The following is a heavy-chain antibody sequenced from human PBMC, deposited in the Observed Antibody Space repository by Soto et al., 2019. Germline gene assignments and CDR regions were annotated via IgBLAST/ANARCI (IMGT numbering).Heavy chain of an antibody. Sequence: SETLSLTCTVSGGSIRSGDYYWSWVRQNPRRGPEWIGNIYYSGNTYYNPSLKSRLTISVDTSKNQFSLNLSSVTAADTAVYYCARDRLMATAGTARHYFGLDVWGQGTTVTVSS. J-gene: IGHJ6*02. CDR2: IYYSGNT. CDR3: ARDRLMATAGTARHYFGLDV. V-gene: IGHV4-31*03. CDR1: GGSIRSGDYY. D-gene: IGHD5-18*01.